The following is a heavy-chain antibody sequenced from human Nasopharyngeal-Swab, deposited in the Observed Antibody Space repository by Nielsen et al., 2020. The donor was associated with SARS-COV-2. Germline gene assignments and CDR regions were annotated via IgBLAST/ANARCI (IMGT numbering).Heavy chain of an antibody. J-gene: IGHJ4*02. V-gene: IGHV1-18*01. D-gene: IGHD3-16*02. CDR2: ISAYNGNT. Sequence: ASVKVSCKASGYTFTSYGISWVRQAPGQGLEWMGWISAYNGNTNYAQKLQGRVTMTTDTSTSTAYMELRSLRSDDTAVYYCARDRSYDYIWGSYRATSFDYWGQGTLVTVSS. CDR3: ARDRSYDYIWGSYRATSFDY. CDR1: GYTFTSYG.